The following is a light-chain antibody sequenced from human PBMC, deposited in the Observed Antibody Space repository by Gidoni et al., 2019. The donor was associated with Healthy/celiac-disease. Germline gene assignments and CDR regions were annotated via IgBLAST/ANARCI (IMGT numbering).Light chain of an antibody. CDR2: GAS. Sequence: EIVLTQSPGTLSLSPGERATLSCRASQSVSSSYLAWYHQKPGQAPRLLIYGASSRATGIPDRFSGSGSGTDFTLTISRLEPEDFAVYYCQQYGSSPLTFXGXTKVEIK. CDR3: QQYGSSPLT. V-gene: IGKV3-20*01. CDR1: QSVSSSY. J-gene: IGKJ4*01.